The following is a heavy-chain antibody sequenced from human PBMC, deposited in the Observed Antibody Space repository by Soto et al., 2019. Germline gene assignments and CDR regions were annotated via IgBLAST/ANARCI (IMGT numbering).Heavy chain of an antibody. CDR3: ASQREHYGSGADTYYFGS. CDR1: GVTVSNYA. Sequence: HPGGSLRLSCRVSGVTVSNYAMNWVRQAPGKGLEWVSSLSGTGGTTYYADSVKGRFIISRDNSKNTLYLLMNSLRAEDTVLYYFASQREHYGSGADTYYFGSWSQGALVTV. CDR2: LSGTGGTT. D-gene: IGHD3-10*01. V-gene: IGHV3-23*01. J-gene: IGHJ4*02.